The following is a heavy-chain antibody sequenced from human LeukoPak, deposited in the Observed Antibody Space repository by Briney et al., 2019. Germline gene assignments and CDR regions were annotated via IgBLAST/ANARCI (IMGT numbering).Heavy chain of an antibody. D-gene: IGHD3-3*01. Sequence: GGSLRLSCAASGFTFSSYAMTWVRQAPGKGLEWVSSISGSGGSAYYADSVKGRFTFSRDNSKNTLYLQMNSLRAEDTAVYLCLCKAVAGIGCWFVPWGERTLVSVS. J-gene: IGHJ5*02. CDR1: GFTFSSYA. CDR2: ISGSGGSA. V-gene: IGHV3-23*01. CDR3: LCKAVAGIGCWFVP.